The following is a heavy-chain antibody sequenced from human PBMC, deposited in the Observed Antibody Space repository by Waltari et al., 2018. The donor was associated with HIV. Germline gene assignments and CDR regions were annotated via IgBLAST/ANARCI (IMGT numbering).Heavy chain of an antibody. CDR2: INPDDSNT. Sequence: EVQLVQPGAEMKKPGESLRISCETSGYSFTTKWIGWVRQMPGRGLEWVGIINPDDSNTTYSPSFQGQVTISVDKSLRTAYLQWRRLKASDTAIYYCARRSWWSCNNAICLEYYFDHWGQGTLVTVSS. CDR3: ARRSWWSCNNAICLEYYFDH. J-gene: IGHJ4*02. D-gene: IGHD2-8*01. V-gene: IGHV5-51*01. CDR1: GYSFTTKW.